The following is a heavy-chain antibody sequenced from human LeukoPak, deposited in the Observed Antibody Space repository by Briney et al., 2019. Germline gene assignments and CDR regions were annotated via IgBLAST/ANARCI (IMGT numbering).Heavy chain of an antibody. V-gene: IGHV1-3*01. CDR3: ARDEGIAAAGTIGDY. D-gene: IGHD6-13*01. CDR1: GYTFTSYA. Sequence: ASVKVSCTASGYTFTSYAMHWVRPAPGQRLEWMGWINAGNGNTKYSQKFQGRVTITRDTSASTAYMELSSLRSEDTAVYYCARDEGIAAAGTIGDYWGQGTLVTVSS. J-gene: IGHJ4*02. CDR2: INAGNGNT.